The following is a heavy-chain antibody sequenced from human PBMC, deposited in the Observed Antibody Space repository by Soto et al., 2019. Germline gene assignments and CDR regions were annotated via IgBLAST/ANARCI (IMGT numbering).Heavy chain of an antibody. V-gene: IGHV2-5*02. Sequence: QITLKESGPTLVQPTQTLTLTCSFSGFSLITTGAGVGWIRQPPGKAPAWLALIYWDGEKRYSPALESRLTITKDSSKNPVVLTMTNMDPVDTVSYYWARRQSIMIRGANAFAIWGHGTFLSVSS. CDR2: IYWDGEK. CDR3: ARRQSIMIRGANAFAI. D-gene: IGHD3-16*01. CDR1: GFSLITTGAG. J-gene: IGHJ3*02.